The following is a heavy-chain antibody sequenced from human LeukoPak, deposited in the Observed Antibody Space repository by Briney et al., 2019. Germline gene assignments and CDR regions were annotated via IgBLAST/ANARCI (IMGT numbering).Heavy chain of an antibody. D-gene: IGHD1-7*01. CDR2: FSGRGGST. Sequence: GGSLRLSCAASGFTFSDYGMSWVRQAPGKGLEWVSTFSGRGGSTYYADSVKGRVTISRDNSKNTLYLQMNSLRAEDTALYYCARAGLYNWNYEGTAYFDYWGQGTLVTVSS. CDR3: ARAGLYNWNYEGTAYFDY. CDR1: GFTFSDYG. J-gene: IGHJ4*02. V-gene: IGHV3-23*01.